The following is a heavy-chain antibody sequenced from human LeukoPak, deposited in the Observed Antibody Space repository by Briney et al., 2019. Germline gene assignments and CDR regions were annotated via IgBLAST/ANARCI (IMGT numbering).Heavy chain of an antibody. D-gene: IGHD4-17*01. CDR1: GFTFNTYA. Sequence: PGGSLRLSCAASGFTFNTYAMNWVRQAPGKGLEWVSTISTGGTSTYYADSVKGRFTISRDNAKNSLYLQMNSLRAEDTAVYYCARDSLDYGDSFDYWGQGTLVTVSS. CDR3: ARDSLDYGDSFDY. CDR2: ISTGGTST. J-gene: IGHJ4*02. V-gene: IGHV3-21*01.